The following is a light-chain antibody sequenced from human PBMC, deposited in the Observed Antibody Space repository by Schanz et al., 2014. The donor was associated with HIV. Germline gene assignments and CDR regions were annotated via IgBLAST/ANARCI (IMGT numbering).Light chain of an antibody. CDR3: QTYDSGISGVV. Sequence: QSALTQPPSASGSPGQSVTISCTGTSSDVGDYNYVSWYQQHPGTAPKIMIYEVSKRPSGVPDRFSGSKSGTSASLTITGLQAEDEADYYCQTYDSGISGVVFGGGTKLTVL. J-gene: IGLJ2*01. V-gene: IGLV2-8*01. CDR1: SSDVGDYNY. CDR2: EVS.